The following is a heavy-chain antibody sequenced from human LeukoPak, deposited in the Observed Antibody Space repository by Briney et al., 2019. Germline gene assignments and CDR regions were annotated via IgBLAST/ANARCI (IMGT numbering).Heavy chain of an antibody. Sequence: GDSVKVSCKASGYTFSSYGMHWVRQAPGQSLEWMGWINTGNGNTKYSQKFQGRVTITRDTSASTVYVDLSSLRFEDTAVYYCAREYIGDGWLDPWGQGTLVTVSS. V-gene: IGHV1-3*04. CDR1: GYTFSSYG. CDR2: INTGNGNT. D-gene: IGHD4-17*01. CDR3: AREYIGDGWLDP. J-gene: IGHJ5*02.